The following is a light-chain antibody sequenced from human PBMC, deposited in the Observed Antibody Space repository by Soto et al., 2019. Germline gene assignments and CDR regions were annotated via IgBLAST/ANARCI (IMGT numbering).Light chain of an antibody. CDR3: PSFDDALSAVV. CDR1: RSNIGNTY. J-gene: IGLJ2*01. Sequence: QSVLTQSSSASGTPGQRVTISCSGSRSNIGNTYVYWFQHFPGATPKLLISRASQRPSGVPARFSGSKSGTSASLTISGLRSEDEADYFCPSFDDALSAVVFGGGTKLTVL. V-gene: IGLV1-47*01. CDR2: RAS.